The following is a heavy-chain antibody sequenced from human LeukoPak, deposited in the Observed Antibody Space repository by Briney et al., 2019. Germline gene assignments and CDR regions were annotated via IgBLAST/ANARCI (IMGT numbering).Heavy chain of an antibody. CDR2: MYYSGRT. D-gene: IGHD2/OR15-2a*01. CDR1: GGSISSSSYY. CDR3: ARHTTSYFSGMDV. Sequence: SETLSLTCTVSGGSISSSSYYRGWIRQPPGKGLEWIGNMYYSGRTYYNPSLKSRVTISIDTSKNQFSLRLSSVTAADTAVYHCARHTTSYFSGMDVWGQGTTVTVSS. V-gene: IGHV4-39*01. J-gene: IGHJ6*02.